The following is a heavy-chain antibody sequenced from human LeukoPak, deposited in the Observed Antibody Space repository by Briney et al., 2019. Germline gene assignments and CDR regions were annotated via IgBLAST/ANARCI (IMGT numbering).Heavy chain of an antibody. CDR1: GFTVTSNY. D-gene: IGHD1-26*01. V-gene: IGHV3-53*01. Sequence: GGSLRLSCTVSGFTVTSNYMSWVRQAPGKGLQWVSVIFSGGSTYYADSVRGRFTASRDNSKNTLFLQMNSLRADDTAVYYCARARIVGATRYFDYWGQGTLVTVSS. CDR3: ARARIVGATRYFDY. CDR2: IFSGGST. J-gene: IGHJ4*02.